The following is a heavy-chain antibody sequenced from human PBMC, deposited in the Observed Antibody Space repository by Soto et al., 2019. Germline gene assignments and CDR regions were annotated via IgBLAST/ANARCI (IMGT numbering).Heavy chain of an antibody. Sequence: QVQLVQSGAEVKKPGASVKVSCKASGYTFTSYDINWVRQATGQGLEWMGWMNPNSGNTGYAQKFQGRVAMTRNTSISTAYMELSSLRSEDTAVYYCARGIVVVPAAKFYYYGMDVLGQGTTVTVSS. J-gene: IGHJ6*02. CDR1: GYTFTSYD. D-gene: IGHD2-2*01. CDR3: ARGIVVVPAAKFYYYGMDV. V-gene: IGHV1-8*01. CDR2: MNPNSGNT.